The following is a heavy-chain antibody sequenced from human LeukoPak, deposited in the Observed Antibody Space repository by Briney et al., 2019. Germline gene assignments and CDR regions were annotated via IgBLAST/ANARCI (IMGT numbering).Heavy chain of an antibody. CDR1: GGSISNFY. Sequence: SETLSLTCSVSGGSISNFYGSWIRQPPGKGLEWIAYINYSGNTNYNPSLTGRVTISVDTSNNQFSLKLTSVTAADTAVYYCARLNVLRGILLHHFDHWGQGTLVTVSA. V-gene: IGHV4-59*08. D-gene: IGHD2-15*01. CDR3: ARLNVLRGILLHHFDH. J-gene: IGHJ4*02. CDR2: INYSGNT.